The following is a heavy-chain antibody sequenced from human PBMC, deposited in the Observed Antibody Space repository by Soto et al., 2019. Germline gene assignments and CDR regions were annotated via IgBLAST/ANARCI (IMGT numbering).Heavy chain of an antibody. J-gene: IGHJ4*02. CDR2: ISGSGGST. V-gene: IGHV3-23*01. CDR1: GFTFSSYA. D-gene: IGHD3-3*01. CDR3: AKGHITIFGVVIPQFDY. Sequence: GGSLRLCCAASGFTFSSYAMSWVRQAPGKGLEWVSAISGSGGSTYYADSVKGRFTISRDNSKNTLYLQMNSLRAEDTAVYYCAKGHITIFGVVIPQFDYWAQRTLVTVSS.